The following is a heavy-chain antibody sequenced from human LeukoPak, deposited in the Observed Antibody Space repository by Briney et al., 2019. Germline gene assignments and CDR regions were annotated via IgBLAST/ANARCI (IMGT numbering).Heavy chain of an antibody. CDR3: ARDHYDFWSGYYRGYYYYGMDV. CDR1: GFTFSSYA. Sequence: PGGSLRLSCAASGFTFSSYAMHWVRQAPGKGLEWVAVISYDGSNKYYADSVKGRFTISRDNSKNTLYLQMNSLRAEGTAVYYCARDHYDFWSGYYRGYYYYGMDVWGQGTTVTVSS. CDR2: ISYDGSNK. J-gene: IGHJ6*02. V-gene: IGHV3-30*04. D-gene: IGHD3-3*01.